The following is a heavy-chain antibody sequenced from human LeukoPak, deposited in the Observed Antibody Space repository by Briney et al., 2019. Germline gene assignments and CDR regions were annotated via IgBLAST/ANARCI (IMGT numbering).Heavy chain of an antibody. CDR3: ARGTTFTMVRPSPFDY. CDR2: ISSSSSYI. V-gene: IGHV3-21*01. J-gene: IGHJ4*02. Sequence: PGGSLRLSCAASGFPFSSYSMNWVRQAPGKGLEWVSSISSSSSYIYYADSVKGRFTISRDNAKNSLYLQMNSLRAEDTAVYYCARGTTFTMVRPSPFDYWGQGTLVTVSS. CDR1: GFPFSSYS. D-gene: IGHD3-10*01.